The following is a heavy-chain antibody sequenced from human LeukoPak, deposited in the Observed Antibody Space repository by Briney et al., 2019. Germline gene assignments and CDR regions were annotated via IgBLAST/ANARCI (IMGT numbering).Heavy chain of an antibody. J-gene: IGHJ4*02. D-gene: IGHD3-22*01. V-gene: IGHV5-51*01. CDR1: GYSFTSYW. Sequence: RGESLKISCKGSGYSFTSYWIGWVRQMPGKGLEWMGIIYPGDSDTRYSPSFQGQVTISADKSISTAYLQWSSLKASDTAMYYCARLRPDPLYDMGYYFDYWGQGTLVTVSS. CDR3: ARLRPDPLYDMGYYFDY. CDR2: IYPGDSDT.